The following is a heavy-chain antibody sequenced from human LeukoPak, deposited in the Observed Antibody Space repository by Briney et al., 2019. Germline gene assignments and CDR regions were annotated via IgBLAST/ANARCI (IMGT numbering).Heavy chain of an antibody. Sequence: SVKVSCKASGYTFTSYGISWVRQAPGQGLEWMGGIIPIFGTANYAQKFQGRVTITADKSTSTAYMELSSLRSEDTAVYYCARATGVWFGELLPIDYWGQGTLVTVSS. CDR3: ARATGVWFGELLPIDY. J-gene: IGHJ4*02. CDR1: GYTFTSYG. V-gene: IGHV1-69*06. D-gene: IGHD3-10*01. CDR2: IIPIFGTA.